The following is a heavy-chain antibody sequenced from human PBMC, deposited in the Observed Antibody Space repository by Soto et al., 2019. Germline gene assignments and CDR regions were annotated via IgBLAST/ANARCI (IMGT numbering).Heavy chain of an antibody. J-gene: IGHJ6*02. Sequence: GSLRLSCAASGFTFSSYGMHWVRQAPGKGLEWVAVISYDGSNKYYADSVKGRFTISRDNSKNTLYLQMNSLRAEDTAVYYCAKWHCGGDCSRGDYGMDVWGQGTTVTVSS. CDR2: ISYDGSNK. V-gene: IGHV3-30*18. D-gene: IGHD2-21*02. CDR3: AKWHCGGDCSRGDYGMDV. CDR1: GFTFSSYG.